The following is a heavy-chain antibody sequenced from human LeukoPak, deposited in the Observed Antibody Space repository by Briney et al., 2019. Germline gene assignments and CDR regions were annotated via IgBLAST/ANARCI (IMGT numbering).Heavy chain of an antibody. CDR1: GFTFSSYG. J-gene: IGHJ4*02. V-gene: IGHV3-30*18. D-gene: IGHD3-22*01. CDR3: AKGNLYYYDSSLYFDY. CDR2: ISYDGSNK. Sequence: PGRSLRLSCAASGFTFSSYGMHWVRQAPGKGLEWVAVISYDGSNKYYADSVKGRFTISRDNSKNTLYLQMNSLRAEDTAVYYCAKGNLYYYDSSLYFDYWGQGTLVTVSS.